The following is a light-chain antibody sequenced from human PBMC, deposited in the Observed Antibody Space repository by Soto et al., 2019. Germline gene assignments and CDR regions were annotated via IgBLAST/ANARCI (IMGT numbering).Light chain of an antibody. Sequence: EIVLTQSPGTLSLSPGERATLSCRASQSVSNTYLAWYQQKPGQAPRLLIYGASSRATGIPDRFSGSGSGTDFTLTISRLEPEDFAVYFCHQYGTSPRTFGPGTKVE. V-gene: IGKV3-20*01. J-gene: IGKJ1*01. CDR2: GAS. CDR3: HQYGTSPRT. CDR1: QSVSNTY.